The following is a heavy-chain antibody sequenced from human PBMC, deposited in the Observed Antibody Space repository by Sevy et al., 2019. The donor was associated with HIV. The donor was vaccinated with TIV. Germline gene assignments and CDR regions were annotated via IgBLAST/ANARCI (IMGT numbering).Heavy chain of an antibody. Sequence: GGSLRLSCAASGFTFTTYAMNWVRQAPGKGLEWVSTISGSAGSTYYADSVKGRFTISRDNSKNTLYLQMNSLRAEDKAVYYCAKTSDSPREYFQHWGQGTLVTVSS. V-gene: IGHV3-23*01. D-gene: IGHD3-10*01. CDR2: ISGSAGST. CDR3: AKTSDSPREYFQH. J-gene: IGHJ1*01. CDR1: GFTFTTYA.